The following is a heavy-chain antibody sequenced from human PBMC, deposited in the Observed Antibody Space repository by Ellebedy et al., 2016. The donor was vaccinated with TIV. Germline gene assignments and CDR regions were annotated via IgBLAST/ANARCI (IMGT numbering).Heavy chain of an antibody. J-gene: IGHJ4*02. D-gene: IGHD1-26*01. Sequence: PGGSLRLSCAASGFSFSSYSMNWVRQAPGKGLEWISSISSGSTYIYYADSMKGRFTISRDNAKNSLYLQMNSLRGEDTGVYYCARFGGSPYYFDSWGQGTLVTVSS. CDR3: ARFGGSPYYFDS. CDR2: ISSGSTYI. CDR1: GFSFSSYS. V-gene: IGHV3-21*01.